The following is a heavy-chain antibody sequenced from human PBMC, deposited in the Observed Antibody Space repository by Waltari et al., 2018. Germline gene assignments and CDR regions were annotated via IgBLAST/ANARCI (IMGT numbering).Heavy chain of an antibody. CDR1: GGSISSSSYY. Sequence: QLQLQESGPGLVKPSASLSLTCTVSGGSISSSSYYWGWIRQPPGKGLEWIGSIYYSGSTYYNPSLKSRVTISVDTSKNQFSLKLSSVTAADTAVYYCARELSIAARWIDYWGQGTLVTVSS. V-gene: IGHV4-39*07. D-gene: IGHD6-6*01. CDR2: IYYSGST. CDR3: ARELSIAARWIDY. J-gene: IGHJ4*02.